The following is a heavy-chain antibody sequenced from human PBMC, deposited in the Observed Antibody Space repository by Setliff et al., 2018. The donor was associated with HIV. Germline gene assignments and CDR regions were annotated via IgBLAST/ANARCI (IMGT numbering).Heavy chain of an antibody. J-gene: IGHJ3*02. CDR3: ATDRILGYCSSTSCSNAFDI. V-gene: IGHV1-24*01. D-gene: IGHD2-2*01. Sequence: SVNVSCKVSGYTLTELSMHWVRQAPGKGLEWVGGFDPEDGETIYAQKFQGRVTMTEDTSTDTAYMELSSLRSEDTAVYYCATDRILGYCSSTSCSNAFDIWGQGTMVTVSS. CDR2: FDPEDGET. CDR1: GYTLTELS.